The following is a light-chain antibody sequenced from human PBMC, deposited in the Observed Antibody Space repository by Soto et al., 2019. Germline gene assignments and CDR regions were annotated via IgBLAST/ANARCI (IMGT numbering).Light chain of an antibody. Sequence: SYELTQPRSVSVAPGKTARITSGGNNIGSKSVHWYQQKPGQAPVLVIYYDSDRPSGITERFSGSNSGNTATLAISRVEAGDEADYCCQVWDSSSDGVVFGGGTKLTVL. CDR1: NIGSKS. CDR2: YDS. V-gene: IGLV3-21*04. J-gene: IGLJ2*01. CDR3: QVWDSSSDGVV.